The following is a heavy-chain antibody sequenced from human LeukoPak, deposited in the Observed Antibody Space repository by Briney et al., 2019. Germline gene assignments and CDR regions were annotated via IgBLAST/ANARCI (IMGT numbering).Heavy chain of an antibody. V-gene: IGHV4-30-4*01. CDR1: GGSLSSGDYY. J-gene: IGHJ4*02. CDR3: ARVLGGGPDY. CDR2: IYYSGST. D-gene: IGHD2-15*01. Sequence: SETLSLTCTVSGGSLSSGDYYWSWIRQPPGTGLEWIGYIYYSGSTYYNPSLKSRVTISVDTSKNQFSLRLSSVTAADTAVYYCARVLGGGPDYWGQGTLVTVSS.